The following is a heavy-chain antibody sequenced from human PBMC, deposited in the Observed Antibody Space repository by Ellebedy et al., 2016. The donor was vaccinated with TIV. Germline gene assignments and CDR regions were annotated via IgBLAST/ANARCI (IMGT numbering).Heavy chain of an antibody. V-gene: IGHV3-53*01. CDR1: GFIVSANY. J-gene: IGHJ4*02. CDR2: IYGDGRT. Sequence: GESLKISCAASGFIVSANYITWVRQPPGTGLEWVAVIYGDGRTSYADSVKGRFTITRDISKNTLSLQMNALTGEDAAVYYCTRDRRGFLDYWGQGTPVIVSS. CDR3: TRDRRGFLDY.